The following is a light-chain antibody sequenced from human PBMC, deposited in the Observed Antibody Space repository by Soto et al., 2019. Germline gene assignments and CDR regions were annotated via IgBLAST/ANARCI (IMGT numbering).Light chain of an antibody. J-gene: IGLJ1*01. CDR3: AAWDASLGGFYV. Sequence: VLTQPPSAPGTPGQRVTISCSGSRSSVGSNTVNWYQHLPGTAPKLLIYSNNHRPSGVPDRFSASKAGASASLAISGLQSEDEGDYYCAAWDASLGGFYVFGSGTKVTVL. V-gene: IGLV1-44*01. CDR2: SNN. CDR1: RSSVGSNT.